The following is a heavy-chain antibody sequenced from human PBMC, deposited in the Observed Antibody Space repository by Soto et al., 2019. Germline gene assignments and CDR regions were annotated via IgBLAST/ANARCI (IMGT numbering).Heavy chain of an antibody. CDR2: IIPIFGTA. J-gene: IGHJ1*01. D-gene: IGHD6-19*01. CDR1: GYTFTSYG. CDR3: ARNPYSSGWYGEYFQH. V-gene: IGHV1-69*13. Sequence: SVKVSCKASGYTFTSYGISWVRQAPGQGLEWMGGIIPIFGTANYAQKFQGRVTITADESTSTAYMELSSLRSEDTAVYYCARNPYSSGWYGEYFQHWGQGTLVTVSS.